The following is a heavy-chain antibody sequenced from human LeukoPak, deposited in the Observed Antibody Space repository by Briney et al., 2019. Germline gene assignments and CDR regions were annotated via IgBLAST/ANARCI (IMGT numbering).Heavy chain of an antibody. CDR1: GFTFDKAW. D-gene: IGHD3-10*02. CDR3: AELGITMIGGV. Sequence: PGGSLRLSCAASGFTFDKAWMTWVRQAPGKGLEWVSSINSRSNDIYYADSVKGRFTISRDNAKNSLYLQMNSLRAEDTAVYYCAELGITMIGGVWGKGTTVTISS. CDR2: INSRSNDI. V-gene: IGHV3-21*01. J-gene: IGHJ6*04.